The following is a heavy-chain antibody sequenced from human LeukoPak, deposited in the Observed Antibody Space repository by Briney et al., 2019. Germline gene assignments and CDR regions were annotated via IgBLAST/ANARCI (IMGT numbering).Heavy chain of an antibody. CDR1: GFTFSSYG. CDR2: ISYDGSNK. CDR3: AKPPILWFGELFYFDY. Sequence: GRSLRLSCAASGFTFSSYGMHWVRQAPGKGLEWVAVISYDGSNKYYADSVKGRFTISRDNSKNALYLLMNSLRAEDTAVYYCAKPPILWFGELFYFDYWGQGTLVTVSS. V-gene: IGHV3-30*18. J-gene: IGHJ4*02. D-gene: IGHD3-10*01.